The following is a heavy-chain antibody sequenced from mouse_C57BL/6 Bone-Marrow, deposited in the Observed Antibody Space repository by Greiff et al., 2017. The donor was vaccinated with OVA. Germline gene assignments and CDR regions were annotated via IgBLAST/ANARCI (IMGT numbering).Heavy chain of an antibody. CDR1: GYTFTSYG. Sequence: VQLQQSGAELARPGASVKLSCKASGYTFTSYGISWVKQRTGQGLEWIGEIYPRSGNTYYNEKFKGKATLTADKSSSTAYMELRSLTSEDSAVYFCASSPLYYGNPAWFAYWGQGTLVTVSA. CDR2: IYPRSGNT. V-gene: IGHV1-81*01. J-gene: IGHJ3*01. CDR3: ASSPLYYGNPAWFAY. D-gene: IGHD2-1*01.